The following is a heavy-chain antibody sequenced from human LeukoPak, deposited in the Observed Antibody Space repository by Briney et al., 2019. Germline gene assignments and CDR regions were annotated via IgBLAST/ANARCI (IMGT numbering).Heavy chain of an antibody. Sequence: GGSLRLSCVASGLTFSSYSMNWVRQAPGKGLECVSTISSSSTSIFYADSVKGRFTISRGNAQGTLFLEMNSLTAEDTAVYYCAREGGSYYLEYWGQGTLVTVSS. CDR2: ISSSSTSI. CDR3: AREGGSYYLEY. J-gene: IGHJ4*02. CDR1: GLTFSSYS. D-gene: IGHD3-16*01. V-gene: IGHV3-21*06.